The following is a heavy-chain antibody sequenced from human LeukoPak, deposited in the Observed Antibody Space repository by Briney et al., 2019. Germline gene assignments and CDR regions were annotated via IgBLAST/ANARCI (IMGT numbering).Heavy chain of an antibody. J-gene: IGHJ5*02. CDR3: ARGETGTTYNNWFDP. Sequence: SETLSLTCTVSGGSISSGGYYWSWIRQHPGKGLEWIGYIYYSGSTYYNPSLKSRVTISVDRSKNQFSLKLSSVTAADTAVYYCARGETGTTYNNWFDPWGQGTLVTVSS. CDR1: GGSISSGGYY. V-gene: IGHV4-31*03. CDR2: IYYSGST. D-gene: IGHD1-1*01.